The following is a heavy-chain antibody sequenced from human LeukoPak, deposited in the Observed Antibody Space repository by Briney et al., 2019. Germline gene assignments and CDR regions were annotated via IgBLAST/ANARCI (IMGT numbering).Heavy chain of an antibody. CDR3: ARANCSSTSCYIPADY. D-gene: IGHD2-2*02. Sequence: GGSLRLSCAASGFTLSSYAMHWVSQAPGKGLEWVAVISYDGSNKYYADSVKGRFTISRDNSKNTLYLQMNSLRAEDTAVYYCARANCSSTSCYIPADYWGQATLVTVSS. CDR2: ISYDGSNK. CDR1: GFTLSSYA. J-gene: IGHJ4*02. V-gene: IGHV3-30-3*01.